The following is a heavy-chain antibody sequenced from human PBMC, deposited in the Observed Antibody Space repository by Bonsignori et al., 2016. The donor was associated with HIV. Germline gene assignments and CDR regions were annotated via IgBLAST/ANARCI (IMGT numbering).Heavy chain of an antibody. Sequence: SETLSLTCTVSGASIGLFHWSWIRQSPSQGLQWIGYIDNRGGSKYNPSLSSRVTMSVDTAKNQFSLKLTSVTTADTAIYYCARGPVRSNYDILIAWGQGARVTVSS. CDR3: ARGPVRSNYDILIA. D-gene: IGHD3-9*01. V-gene: IGHV4-59*01. J-gene: IGHJ5*02. CDR1: GASIGLFH. CDR2: IDNRGGS.